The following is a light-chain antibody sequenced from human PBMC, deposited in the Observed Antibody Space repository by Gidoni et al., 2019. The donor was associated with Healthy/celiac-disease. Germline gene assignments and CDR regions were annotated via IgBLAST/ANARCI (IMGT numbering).Light chain of an antibody. CDR2: DAS. J-gene: IGKJ4*01. CDR3: QQYDNLPPRLT. CDR1: QYISNY. V-gene: IGKV1-33*01. Sequence: DIQMTQSPSSLSASVGDRVTITCQASQYISNYLNWYQQNPGKAPKLLIYDASNLETGVPSRFSGSGSGTDFTFTISSLQPEDIATYYCQQYDNLPPRLTFGGGTKVEIK.